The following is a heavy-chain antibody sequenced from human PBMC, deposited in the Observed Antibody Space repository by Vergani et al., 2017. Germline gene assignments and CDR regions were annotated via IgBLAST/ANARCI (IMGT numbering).Heavy chain of an antibody. CDR2: INHSGST. Sequence: QVQLQQWGAGLLKPSETLSLTCAVYGGSFSGYYWSWIRQPPGKGLEWIGEINHSGSTNYNPSLKSRVTISVDTSKNQFPLKLGSVTAADTAVYYCASSYRAXRGYSYGYSDYCYYYVDGWGKGTTVTVSS. V-gene: IGHV4-34*01. J-gene: IGHJ6*03. D-gene: IGHD5-18*01. CDR1: GGSFSGYY. CDR3: ASSYRAXRGYSYGYSDYCYYYVDG.